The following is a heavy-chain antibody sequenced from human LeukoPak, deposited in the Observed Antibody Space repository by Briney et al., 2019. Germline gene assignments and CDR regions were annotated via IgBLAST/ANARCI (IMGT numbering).Heavy chain of an antibody. V-gene: IGHV1-18*01. Sequence: ASVKVSCKASGYTFTSYGNSWVRQAPGQGLEWMGWISAYNGNTNYAQKLQGRVTMTTDTSTSTAYMELRSLRSDDTAVYYCARKGYSSSWKNWFDPWGQGTLVTVSS. CDR3: ARKGYSSSWKNWFDP. CDR2: ISAYNGNT. D-gene: IGHD6-13*01. J-gene: IGHJ5*02. CDR1: GYTFTSYG.